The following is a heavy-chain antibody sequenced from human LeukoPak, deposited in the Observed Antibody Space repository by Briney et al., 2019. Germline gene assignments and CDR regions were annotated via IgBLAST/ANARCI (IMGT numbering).Heavy chain of an antibody. D-gene: IGHD1-14*01. CDR3: ARDSLAAFTVDRRPDDYYMDV. Sequence: ASVEVSCKTSGYIFTSNYINWVRQAPGQGLEWVGIIKPGGGETVYARKFQGGISMTRDTSTSTVYMELRSLTAEDTAVYFCARDSLAAFTVDRRPDDYYMDVWGEGTTLTVSS. CDR1: GYIFTSNY. J-gene: IGHJ6*03. V-gene: IGHV1-46*01. CDR2: IKPGGGET.